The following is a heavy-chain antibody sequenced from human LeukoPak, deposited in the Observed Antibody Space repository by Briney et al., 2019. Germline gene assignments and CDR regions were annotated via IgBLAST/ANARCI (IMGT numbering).Heavy chain of an antibody. V-gene: IGHV4-59*01. CDR3: ASCWNYVDAFDI. CDR2: IYYSGST. Sequence: SEALSLTCTVSGGSISSYYWSWIRQPPGKGLESIGYIYYSGSTNYNPSLKSRVTISVDTSKNQFSLKLSSVTAADTAVYYCASCWNYVDAFDIWGQGTMVTASS. D-gene: IGHD1-7*01. CDR1: GGSISSYY. J-gene: IGHJ3*02.